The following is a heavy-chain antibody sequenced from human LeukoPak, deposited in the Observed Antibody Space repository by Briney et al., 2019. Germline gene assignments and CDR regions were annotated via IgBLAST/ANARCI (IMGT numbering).Heavy chain of an antibody. Sequence: SETLSLTCAVYGGSFSGYYWSWIRQPPGKGLEWIGEINHSGSTNYNPSLKSRVTISVDTSKNQFSLKLSSVTAADTAVYYCARVLNTVGANSGDYWGQGTLVTVSS. CDR1: GGSFSGYY. CDR3: ARVLNTVGANSGDY. D-gene: IGHD1-26*01. V-gene: IGHV4-34*01. J-gene: IGHJ4*02. CDR2: INHSGST.